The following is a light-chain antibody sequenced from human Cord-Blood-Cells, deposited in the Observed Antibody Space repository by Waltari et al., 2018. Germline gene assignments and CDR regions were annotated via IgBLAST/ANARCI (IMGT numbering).Light chain of an antibody. J-gene: IGKJ4*01. CDR2: DAS. CDR3: QQRSNWPPDLT. V-gene: IGKV3-11*01. CDR1: QSVSSY. Sequence: EIVLPQSPATLSLSPGERATLSCRASQSVSSYLAWYQQKPRQAPRLLIYDASNRATGIPARFSGSGSGTDFTLTISSLEPEDFAVYYCQQRSNWPPDLTFGGGTKVEIK.